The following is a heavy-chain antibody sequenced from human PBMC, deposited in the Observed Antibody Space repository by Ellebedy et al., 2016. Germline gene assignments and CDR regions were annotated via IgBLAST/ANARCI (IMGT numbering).Heavy chain of an antibody. D-gene: IGHD2-2*01. CDR2: ITGNGGST. CDR1: GFTFDNYA. V-gene: IGHV3-23*01. Sequence: GGSLRLSXVDSGFTFDNYAMSWVRQAPGKGLEWVSTITGNGGSTYYADSVKGRFTISRDNSGNTLYLQMHSLRVDDTAVYYCAKEDTARPYLLFWVDWGQGTMVTVSS. J-gene: IGHJ3*01. CDR3: AKEDTARPYLLFWVD.